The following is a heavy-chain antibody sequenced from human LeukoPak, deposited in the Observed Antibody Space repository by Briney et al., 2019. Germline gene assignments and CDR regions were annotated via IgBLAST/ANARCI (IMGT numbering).Heavy chain of an antibody. CDR3: ARKLRYSGYDSLDY. J-gene: IGHJ4*02. V-gene: IGHV1-18*01. Sequence: ASVKVSCKASGYTFTSYGISWVRQAPGQGLEWMGWISAYNGNTNYAQKLQGRVTMTTDTSTSTAYMELRSLRSDDTAVYYCARKLRYSGYDSLDYWGQGTLVTVSS. CDR2: ISAYNGNT. CDR1: GYTFTSYG. D-gene: IGHD5-12*01.